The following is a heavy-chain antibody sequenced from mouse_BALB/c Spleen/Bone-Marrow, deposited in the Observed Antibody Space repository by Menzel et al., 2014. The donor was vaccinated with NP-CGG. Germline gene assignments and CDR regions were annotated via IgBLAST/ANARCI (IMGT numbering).Heavy chain of an antibody. D-gene: IGHD1-1*01. CDR1: GFTFSSFG. V-gene: IGHV5-17*02. Sequence: EVQVVESGGGLVQPGGSRKLSCAASGFTFSSFGMHWVRQAPEKGLEWVAYISSGSGTIYYADTVKGRFTISRDNPKNTLFLQMTSLRSEDTAMYYCARRYYGSSFSYFDYWGQGTTLTVSS. CDR3: ARRYYGSSFSYFDY. CDR2: ISSGSGTI. J-gene: IGHJ2*01.